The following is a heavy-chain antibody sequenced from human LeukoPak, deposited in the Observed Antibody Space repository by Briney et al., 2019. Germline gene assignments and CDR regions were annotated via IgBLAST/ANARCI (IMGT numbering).Heavy chain of an antibody. Sequence: GGSLRLSCAASGFTFSSYAMSWVRQAPGKGLEWVSAISGSGGSTYYADSVKGRFTISRDNAKNSLYLQMNSLRAEDTAVYYCARDSTDYGDLLDAFDIWGQGTMVTVSS. CDR3: ARDSTDYGDLLDAFDI. CDR2: ISGSGGST. D-gene: IGHD4-17*01. J-gene: IGHJ3*02. CDR1: GFTFSSYA. V-gene: IGHV3-23*01.